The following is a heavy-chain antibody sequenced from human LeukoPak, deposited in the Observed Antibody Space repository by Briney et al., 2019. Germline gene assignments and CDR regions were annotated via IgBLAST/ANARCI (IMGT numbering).Heavy chain of an antibody. CDR1: GYTFTSYG. CDR2: ISTYNGNT. V-gene: IGHV1-18*01. D-gene: IGHD2-15*01. CDR3: ARDEVGVSWFDP. Sequence: ASVKVSCKASGYTFTSYGISWVRQAPGQGLEWMGWISTYNGNTNYAQKLQGRVTMTTDTSTTTAYMELRSLRSDDTAVYYCARDEVGVSWFDPWGQGTLVTVSS. J-gene: IGHJ5*02.